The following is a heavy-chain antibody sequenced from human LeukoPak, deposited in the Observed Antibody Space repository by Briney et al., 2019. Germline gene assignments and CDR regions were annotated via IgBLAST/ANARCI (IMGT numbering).Heavy chain of an antibody. Sequence: ASVKVSFKASGYTFTSYAMHWVRQAPGQRLEWMGWINAGNGNTKYSQKFQGRVTITRDTSSSTAYMELSSLRSEDTAVYYCARDRKPAGGNWFDPWGQGTLVTVSS. CDR2: INAGNGNT. V-gene: IGHV1-3*01. D-gene: IGHD2-2*01. CDR3: ARDRKPAGGNWFDP. J-gene: IGHJ5*02. CDR1: GYTFTSYA.